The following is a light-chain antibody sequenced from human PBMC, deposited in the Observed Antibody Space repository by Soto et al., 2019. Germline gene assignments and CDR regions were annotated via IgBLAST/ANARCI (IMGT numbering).Light chain of an antibody. Sequence: QSVLTQPPSVSGAPGQRVKISCTGSSSNIGAGYDVHWYQQLPGTAPKLLIYGNSNRPSGVPDRFSGSKSGTSASLAITGLQAEDEADYYCQSYDSSLSGYLFGTGTKLTVL. CDR1: SSNIGAGYD. CDR2: GNS. V-gene: IGLV1-40*01. CDR3: QSYDSSLSGYL. J-gene: IGLJ1*01.